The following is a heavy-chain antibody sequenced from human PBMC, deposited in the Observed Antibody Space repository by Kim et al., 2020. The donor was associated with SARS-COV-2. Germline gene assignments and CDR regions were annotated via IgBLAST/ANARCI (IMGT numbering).Heavy chain of an antibody. CDR3: AKAMVIPWDYGMDV. D-gene: IGHD3-22*01. V-gene: IGHV3-9*01. J-gene: IGHJ6*02. Sequence: YAGFVQGRFTISRDNAKSSLYLQMNSLRAEDKALYYCAKAMVIPWDYGMDVWGQGTAVTVSS.